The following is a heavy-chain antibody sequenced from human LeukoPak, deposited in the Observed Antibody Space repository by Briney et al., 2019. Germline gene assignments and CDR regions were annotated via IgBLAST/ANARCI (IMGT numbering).Heavy chain of an antibody. V-gene: IGHV4-59*11. Sequence: SETLSLTCTVSGGSISSHYWSWIRQPPGKGLEWIGYIYYSGSTNYNPSLKSRVTISVDTSKNQFSLKLSSVTAADTAVYYCARAPYYDFWSGYSPGGNWFDPWGQGTLVTVSS. D-gene: IGHD3-3*01. CDR3: ARAPYYDFWSGYSPGGNWFDP. CDR1: GGSISSHY. J-gene: IGHJ5*02. CDR2: IYYSGST.